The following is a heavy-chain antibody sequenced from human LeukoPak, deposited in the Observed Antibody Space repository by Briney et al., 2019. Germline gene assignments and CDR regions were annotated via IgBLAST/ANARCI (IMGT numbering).Heavy chain of an antibody. D-gene: IGHD3-10*01. V-gene: IGHV3-30-3*01. J-gene: IGHJ3*02. CDR1: GFTFSNFV. CDR3: ARGAQKILSFGEYPSDAFDI. CDR2: ISYDGNKK. Sequence: PGGSLRLSCTASGFTFSNFVMHWVRQPPGKGLQWVTEISYDGNKKTYVDSVKGRFTISRDNSKNTLYLQMNSLRDEDTAVCYCARGAQKILSFGEYPSDAFDIWGQGTMVSVSS.